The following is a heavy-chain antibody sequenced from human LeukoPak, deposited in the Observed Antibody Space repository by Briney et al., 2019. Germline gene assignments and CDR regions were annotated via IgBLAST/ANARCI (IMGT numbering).Heavy chain of an antibody. D-gene: IGHD6-19*01. CDR2: IYYSGST. CDR3: ARARAVAAWFDP. CDR1: GGSIGSYY. J-gene: IGHJ5*02. V-gene: IGHV4-59*08. Sequence: PSETLSLTCTVSGGSIGSYYWSWIRQPPGKGLEWIGYIYYSGSTNYNPSLKSRVTISVDTSKNQFSLKLSSVTAADTAVYYCARARAVAAWFDPWGQGTLVTVSS.